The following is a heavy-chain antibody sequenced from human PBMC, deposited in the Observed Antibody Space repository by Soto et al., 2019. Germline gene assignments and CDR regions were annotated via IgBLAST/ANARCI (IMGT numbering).Heavy chain of an antibody. V-gene: IGHV4-31*02. Sequence: QVQLQESGPGLVKPSQTLSLTCTVSGVSISKDGYYWNWIRQHPGKGLEWIGHIYNSGRTYYNPSRDSRVSISGDTSKNQLSLRLSSVTAADTAVYYCARGGLHYFDFWGQGTLVTVSS. J-gene: IGHJ4*02. CDR3: ARGGLHYFDF. CDR1: GVSISKDGYY. CDR2: IYNSGRT. D-gene: IGHD3-16*01.